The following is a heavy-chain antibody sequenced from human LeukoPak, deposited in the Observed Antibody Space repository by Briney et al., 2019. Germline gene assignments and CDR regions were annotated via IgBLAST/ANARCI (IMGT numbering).Heavy chain of an antibody. D-gene: IGHD3-10*01. CDR1: GFTFSDYY. CDR2: ISSSGSTI. J-gene: IGHJ3*02. CDR3: ARDITMVRGVIITGAFDI. Sequence: TGGSLRLSCAASGFTFSDYYMSWIRQAPGKGLEWVSYISSSGSTIYYADSVKGRFTISRDNAKNSLYLQMNSLRAEDTAVYYCARDITMVRGVIITGAFDIWGQGTMVTVSS. V-gene: IGHV3-11*01.